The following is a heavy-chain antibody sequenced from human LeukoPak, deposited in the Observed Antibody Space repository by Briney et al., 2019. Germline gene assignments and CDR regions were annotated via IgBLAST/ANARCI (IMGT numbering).Heavy chain of an antibody. Sequence: GGSLRLPCAASGFTFSSYAMHWVRQAPGKGLEWVAVISYDGSNKYYADSGKGRFTISRDNSKNTLYLQMNSLRAEDTAVYYCARALAVAGPFDYWGQGTLVTVSS. CDR3: ARALAVAGPFDY. CDR2: ISYDGSNK. J-gene: IGHJ4*02. D-gene: IGHD6-19*01. V-gene: IGHV3-30-3*01. CDR1: GFTFSSYA.